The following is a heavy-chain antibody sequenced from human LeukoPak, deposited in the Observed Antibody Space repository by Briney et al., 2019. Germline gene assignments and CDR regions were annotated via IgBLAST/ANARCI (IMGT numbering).Heavy chain of an antibody. CDR2: IIPIFGTA. V-gene: IGHV1-69*06. J-gene: IGHJ6*04. D-gene: IGHD3-10*01. CDR1: GGTFSSYA. Sequence: ASVKVSCKASGGTFSSYAISWVRQAPGQGLEWMGGIIPIFGTANYAQKFQGRVTMTEDTSTDTAYMELSSLRSEDTAVYYCATLMFRGVIGDDYYGMDVWGKGTTVTVSS. CDR3: ATLMFRGVIGDDYYGMDV.